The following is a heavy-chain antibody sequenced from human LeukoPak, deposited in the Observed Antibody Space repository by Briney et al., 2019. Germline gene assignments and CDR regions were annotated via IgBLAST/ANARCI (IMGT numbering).Heavy chain of an antibody. Sequence: PGGSLRLSCAASGFSFRSHAMHWVRQAPGKGLEWVAFISYDGTIKHYTDALKGRFTISRDNSQGTLYLQMNSLRAEDTAVYYCASWAGNTQSDSWSGPFDYWGQGSLVTASS. CDR2: ISYDGTIK. V-gene: IGHV3-30*10. CDR3: ASWAGNTQSDSWSGPFDY. D-gene: IGHD3-3*01. CDR1: GFSFRSHA. J-gene: IGHJ4*02.